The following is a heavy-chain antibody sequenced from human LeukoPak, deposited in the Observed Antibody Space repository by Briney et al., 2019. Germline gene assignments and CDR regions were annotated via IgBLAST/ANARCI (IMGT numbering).Heavy chain of an antibody. D-gene: IGHD3-22*01. CDR3: ARGGHDSSGYYHY. V-gene: IGHV4-39*07. J-gene: IGHJ4*02. CDR1: GGSISSSSYY. CDR2: IYYSGST. Sequence: SETLSLTCTVSGGSISSSSYYWGWIRQPPGKGLEWIGSIYYSGSTYYNPSLKSRVTISVDTSKNQFSLKLSSVTAADTAVYYCARGGHDSSGYYHYWGQGTLVTVSS.